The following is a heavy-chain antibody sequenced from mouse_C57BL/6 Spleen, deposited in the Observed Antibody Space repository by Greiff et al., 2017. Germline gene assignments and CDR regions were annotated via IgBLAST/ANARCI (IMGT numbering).Heavy chain of an antibody. J-gene: IGHJ3*01. CDR3: ARHYDGYYRFAY. V-gene: IGHV5-6*01. CDR2: ISSGGSYT. CDR1: GFTFSSYG. D-gene: IGHD2-3*01. Sequence: EVQRVESGGDLVKPGGSLKLSCAASGFTFSSYGMSWVRQTPDKRLEWVATISSGGSYTYYPDSVKGRFTISRDNAKNTLYLQMSSLKSEDTAMYYYARHYDGYYRFAYWGQGTLVTVSA.